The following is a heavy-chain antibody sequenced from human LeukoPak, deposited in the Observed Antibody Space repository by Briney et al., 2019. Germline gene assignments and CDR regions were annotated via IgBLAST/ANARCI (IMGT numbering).Heavy chain of an antibody. Sequence: GGSLRLSCAASGFTFSSYAMSWVRQAPGKGLEWVSAISGSGGSTYYADSVKGRFTISRDNSKNTLYLQMNSLRAEDTAVYYCARDSSPILRYFDWLYPQTYYYGMDVWGQGTTVTVSS. V-gene: IGHV3-23*01. D-gene: IGHD3-9*01. CDR1: GFTFSSYA. CDR2: ISGSGGST. CDR3: ARDSSPILRYFDWLYPQTYYYGMDV. J-gene: IGHJ6*02.